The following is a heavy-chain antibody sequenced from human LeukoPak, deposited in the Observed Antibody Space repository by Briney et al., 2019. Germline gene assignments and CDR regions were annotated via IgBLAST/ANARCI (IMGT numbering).Heavy chain of an antibody. CDR2: IGNNGGGI. V-gene: IGHV3-23*01. D-gene: IGHD7-27*01. CDR1: GFTFSTYT. CDR3: AIDPNWGTHS. J-gene: IGHJ4*02. Sequence: PGGSPRLSCAASGFTFSTYTMYWVRHPPGKRLEWVSIIGNNGGGIHYADSVKGRFTISRDNFKNALYLQMNSPRVEDTAVYYCAIDPNWGTHSWGQGVLVTVSS.